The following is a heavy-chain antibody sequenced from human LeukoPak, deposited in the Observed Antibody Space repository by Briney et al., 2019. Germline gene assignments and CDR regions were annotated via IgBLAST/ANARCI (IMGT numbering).Heavy chain of an antibody. V-gene: IGHV3-33*01. J-gene: IGHJ4*02. CDR3: ARDRNYGDYEGDY. D-gene: IGHD4-17*01. Sequence: GGSLRLSGAASGFTFSSYGMHWVRQAPGKGLEWVAVIWYDGSNKYYADSVKGRFTISRDNSKNTLYLQMNSLRAEDTAVYYCARDRNYGDYEGDYWGQGTLVTVSS. CDR2: IWYDGSNK. CDR1: GFTFSSYG.